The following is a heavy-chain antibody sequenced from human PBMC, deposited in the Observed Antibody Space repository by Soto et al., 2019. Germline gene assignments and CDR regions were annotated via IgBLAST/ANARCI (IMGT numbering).Heavy chain of an antibody. CDR1: GFTFSSYA. CDR2: ISGSGAST. Sequence: GGSLRLSYAASGFTFSSYAMSWFRQAPWKWLEWVSAISGSGASTYYADSVKGRFTISRDNSKNTLYLQMNSLRAEDTAVYYCARSYDILTGYYYYGMDVWGQGTTVTVSS. V-gene: IGHV3-23*01. D-gene: IGHD3-9*01. CDR3: ARSYDILTGYYYYGMDV. J-gene: IGHJ6*02.